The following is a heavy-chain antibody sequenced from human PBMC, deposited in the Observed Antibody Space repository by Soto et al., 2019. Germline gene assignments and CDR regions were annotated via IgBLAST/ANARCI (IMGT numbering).Heavy chain of an antibody. CDR1: GGTFSSYS. J-gene: IGHJ4*02. CDR3: ARDGGRHSGGIDY. CDR2: IIPSFGTA. Sequence: QVQLVQSGAEVKKPGSSVKVSCKASGGTFSSYSINWVRQAPGQGLEWMGEIIPSFGTANYAQKFQGRATITADETTSPAYMELSSLRSEDTAVYYCARDGGRHSGGIDYWGQGTLVTVSS. V-gene: IGHV1-69*01. D-gene: IGHD1-26*01.